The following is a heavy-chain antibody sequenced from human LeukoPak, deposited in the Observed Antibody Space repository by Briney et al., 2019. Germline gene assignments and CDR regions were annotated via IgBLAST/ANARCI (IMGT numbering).Heavy chain of an antibody. CDR3: ARLGLMVRGVIN. V-gene: IGHV4-34*01. Sequence: SETLSLTCAAYGGSFSGYYWSWIRQPPGKGLEWIGEINHSGSTNYNPSLKSRVTISVDTSKNQFSLKLSSVTAADTAVYYCARLGLMVRGVINWGQGTLVTVSS. CDR1: GGSFSGYY. J-gene: IGHJ4*02. D-gene: IGHD3-10*01. CDR2: INHSGST.